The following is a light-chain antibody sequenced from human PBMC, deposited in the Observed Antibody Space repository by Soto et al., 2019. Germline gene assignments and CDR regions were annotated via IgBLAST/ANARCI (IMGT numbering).Light chain of an antibody. Sequence: ETVLTQSPATLSVSPGERATLSCRASQSVRNNLAWYQQRPGQAPRLLISGASTRATGIPARFSGSGSGTEFTLTISSLQSEDLAIYYCQQYNDWPPWTFGQGTKVEIK. J-gene: IGKJ1*01. CDR2: GAS. CDR1: QSVRNN. CDR3: QQYNDWPPWT. V-gene: IGKV3-15*01.